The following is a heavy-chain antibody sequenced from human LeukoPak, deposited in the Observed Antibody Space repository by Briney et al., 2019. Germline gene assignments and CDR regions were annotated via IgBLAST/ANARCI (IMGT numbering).Heavy chain of an antibody. CDR3: ARGTSVRGVVRWFDP. V-gene: IGHV1-69*05. D-gene: IGHD3-10*02. J-gene: IGHJ5*02. CDR2: IIPIFGTA. Sequence: SVKVSCKASGYTFTGYDINWVRQATGQGLEWMGGIIPIFGTANYAQKFQGRVTITTDESTSTAYMELSSLRSEDTAVYYCARGTSVRGVVRWFDPWGQGTLVTVSS. CDR1: GYTFTGYD.